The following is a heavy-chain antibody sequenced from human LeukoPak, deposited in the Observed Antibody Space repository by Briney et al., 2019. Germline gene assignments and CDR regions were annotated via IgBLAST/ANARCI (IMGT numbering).Heavy chain of an antibody. D-gene: IGHD3-22*01. V-gene: IGHV3-7*02. CDR3: AKAHRDYYDTSGSDY. J-gene: IGHJ4*02. Sequence: GGSLRLSCAASGFTFSSYWMSWVRQAPGKGLEWVANIKQDGSEKNYVDSVKGRFTISRDNSKNTLYLQMNSLRAEDTAVYYCAKAHRDYYDTSGSDYWGQGTLVTVSS. CDR1: GFTFSSYW. CDR2: IKQDGSEK.